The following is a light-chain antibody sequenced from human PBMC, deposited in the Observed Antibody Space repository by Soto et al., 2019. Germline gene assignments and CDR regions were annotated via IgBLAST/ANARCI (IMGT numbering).Light chain of an antibody. J-gene: IGKJ1*01. V-gene: IGKV3-20*01. CDR1: QSINNYF. CDR2: RAS. CDR3: QQYTNAPRT. Sequence: EIVLTQSPGSLSLSPGETATLSCRASQSINNYFLAWHQQRPGQAPRLLIFRASQRASGIPDRFRGSGSGTDFTLTITGLKPEDFAVYYCQQYTNAPRTFGQGTKVEIK.